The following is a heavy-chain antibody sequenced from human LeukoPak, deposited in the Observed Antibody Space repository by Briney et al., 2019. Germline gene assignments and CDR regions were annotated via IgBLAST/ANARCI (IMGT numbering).Heavy chain of an antibody. CDR2: IIPIFGTA. Sequence: AASVKVSCKASGGTFSSYAISWVRQAPGQGLEWMGGIIPIFGTANYAQKFQGRVTITADKSTSTAYMELSSLRSEDTAVYYCARRCVSSTSWFDPWGQGTLVTVSS. J-gene: IGHJ5*02. V-gene: IGHV1-69*06. CDR1: GGTFSSYA. D-gene: IGHD2-2*01. CDR3: ARRCVSSTSWFDP.